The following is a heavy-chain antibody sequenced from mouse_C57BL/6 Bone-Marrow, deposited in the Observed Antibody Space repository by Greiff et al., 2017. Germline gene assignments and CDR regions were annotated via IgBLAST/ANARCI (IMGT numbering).Heavy chain of an antibody. CDR2: IDPSDSET. Sequence: QVQLQQPGAELVRPGSSVKLSCKASGYTFTSYWMHWVKQRPIQGLEWIGNIDPSDSETHYNQKFKDKATLTVDKSSSPAYMQLSSLTSEDSAVYYCARSVTRGAMDYWGQGTSVTVSS. V-gene: IGHV1-52*01. J-gene: IGHJ4*01. D-gene: IGHD2-13*01. CDR3: ARSVTRGAMDY. CDR1: GYTFTSYW.